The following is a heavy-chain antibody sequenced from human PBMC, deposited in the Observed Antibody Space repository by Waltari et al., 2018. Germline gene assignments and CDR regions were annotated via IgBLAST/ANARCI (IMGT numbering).Heavy chain of an antibody. CDR3: SRSPAGYSRSDY. D-gene: IGHD5-18*01. Sequence: EVRLEESGGGLVQPGGSLRLSCAASGFAFSSYWMHWVRQAPGKGVVWASRIDDDGGGTTYAESVMGRFTISRDNAKNTVYLEMNSLSAEDTAVYYCSRSPAGYSRSDYWGQGTLVTVSS. V-gene: IGHV3-74*01. J-gene: IGHJ4*02. CDR2: IDDDGGGT. CDR1: GFAFSSYW.